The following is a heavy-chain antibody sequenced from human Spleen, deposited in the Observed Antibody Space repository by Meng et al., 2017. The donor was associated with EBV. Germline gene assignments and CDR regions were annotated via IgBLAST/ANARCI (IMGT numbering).Heavy chain of an antibody. CDR1: GFTFSSDW. V-gene: IGHV3-74*01. D-gene: IGHD2-8*01. CDR2: INTDGSST. J-gene: IGHJ4*02. Sequence: VQLVESGGGLVQPGGSLSLPCSASGFTFSSDWMHWVRQAPGKGLVWVSRINTDGSSTSYADSVKGRFSVSRGNVKNTLDLQMNSLRAEDTAVYYCATNKMVYWGQGTLVTVSS. CDR3: ATNKMVY.